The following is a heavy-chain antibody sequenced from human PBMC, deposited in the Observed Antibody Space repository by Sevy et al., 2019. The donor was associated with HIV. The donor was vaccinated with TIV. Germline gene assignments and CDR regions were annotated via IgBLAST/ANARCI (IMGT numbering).Heavy chain of an antibody. J-gene: IGHJ6*02. D-gene: IGHD1-26*01. CDR1: GYDFSTYW. V-gene: IGHV5-51*01. Sequence: GESLKISCKGSGYDFSTYWIAWVRQMPGKGLELMGIIFPGDSDTRYSPSFQGQVTISADDSIRTSYLQWRSLMASDTAIYYCARRGILLRGGDYFYYGLDVWGQGTTVTVSS. CDR3: ARRGILLRGGDYFYYGLDV. CDR2: IFPGDSDT.